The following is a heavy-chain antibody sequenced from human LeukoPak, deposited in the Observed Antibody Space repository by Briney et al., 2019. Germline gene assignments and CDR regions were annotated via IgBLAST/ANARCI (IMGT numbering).Heavy chain of an antibody. CDR3: ARGLVSEYYYDSSGYYYLGYYYYYMDV. D-gene: IGHD3-22*01. CDR1: GYTFTSYA. CDR2: INTNTGNP. V-gene: IGHV7-4-1*02. J-gene: IGHJ6*03. Sequence: ASVKVSCKASGYTFTSYAMNWVRQAPGQGLEWMGWINTNTGNPTYAQGFTGRFVFSLDTSVSTAYLQISSLKAEDTAVYYCARGLVSEYYYDSSGYYYLGYYYYYMDVWGKGTTVTVSS.